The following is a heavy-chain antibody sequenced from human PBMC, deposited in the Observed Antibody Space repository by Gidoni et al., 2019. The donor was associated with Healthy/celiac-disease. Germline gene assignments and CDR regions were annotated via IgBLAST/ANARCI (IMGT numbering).Heavy chain of an antibody. Sequence: QVQLQQWGAGLLKPSETLSLTCAVYGGSFSGYYWSWIRQPPGKGLEWIGEINHSGSTNYNPSLKSRVTISVDTSKNQFSLKLSSVTAADTAVYYCERKRMYPSGIPYDYWGQGTLVTVSS. CDR2: INHSGST. CDR1: GGSFSGYY. V-gene: IGHV4-34*01. CDR3: ERKRMYPSGIPYDY. J-gene: IGHJ4*02. D-gene: IGHD6-25*01.